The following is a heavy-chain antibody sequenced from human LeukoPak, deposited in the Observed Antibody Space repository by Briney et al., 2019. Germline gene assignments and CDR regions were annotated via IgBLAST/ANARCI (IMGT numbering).Heavy chain of an antibody. CDR1: GGSFSVYY. CDR2: INHSGST. Sequence: SETLSLTCAVYGGSFSVYYWSWIRQPPGKGLEWIGEINHSGSTNYNPSLKSRVTISVDTSKNQFSLKLSSVTAADTAVYYCARGPPLRYFDWSYYFDYWGQGTLVTVSS. V-gene: IGHV4-34*01. D-gene: IGHD3-9*01. CDR3: ARGPPLRYFDWSYYFDY. J-gene: IGHJ4*02.